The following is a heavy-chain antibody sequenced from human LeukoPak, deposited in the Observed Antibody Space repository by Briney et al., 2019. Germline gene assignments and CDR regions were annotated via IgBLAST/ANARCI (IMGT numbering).Heavy chain of an antibody. CDR3: GAAMKYGAFDY. CDR1: GFTFSSYG. V-gene: IGHV3-33*01. CDR2: IWYDGSNK. J-gene: IGHJ4*02. Sequence: GGSLRLSRAASGFTFSSYGMHWVRQAPGKGLEWVAVIWYDGSNKYYADSVKGRFTISRDNSKNTLYLQMNSLRAEDTAVYYCGAAMKYGAFDYWGQGTLVTVSS. D-gene: IGHD5-18*01.